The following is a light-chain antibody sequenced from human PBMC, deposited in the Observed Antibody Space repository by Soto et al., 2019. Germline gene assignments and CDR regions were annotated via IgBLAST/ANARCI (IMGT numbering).Light chain of an antibody. CDR1: SSDVGSYNL. V-gene: IGLV2-23*02. CDR3: CAYAGSSTLV. CDR2: EVS. Sequence: QSALTQPASVSGSPGQSITISCTGTSSDVGSYNLVSWYQQHPGKAPKLMIYEVSKRPSGVSNRFSGSKSGNTASLTISVLQAEDEADYYCCAYAGSSTLVFGGGTKVTVL. J-gene: IGLJ2*01.